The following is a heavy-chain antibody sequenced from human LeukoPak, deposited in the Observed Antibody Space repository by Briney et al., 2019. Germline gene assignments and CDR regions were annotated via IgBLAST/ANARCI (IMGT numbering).Heavy chain of an antibody. CDR3: AKDDAWLRFGE. CDR1: GFTFRSYS. D-gene: IGHD3-10*01. V-gene: IGHV3-30*04. J-gene: IGHJ4*02. CDR2: ISYDGSNK. Sequence: GGSLRLSCAASGFTFRSYSLHWVRQAPGKGLVWVAVISYDGSNKYYADSVKGRFTISRDNSKNTVYLQVISLTAEDTAVYYCAKDDAWLRFGEWSQGTLVTVSS.